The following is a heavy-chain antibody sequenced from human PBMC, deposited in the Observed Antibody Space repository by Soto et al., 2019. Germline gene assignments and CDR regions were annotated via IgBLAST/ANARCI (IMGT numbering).Heavy chain of an antibody. Sequence: PSDTLSLTCTVSGGSVSSAGDYWSWIRHSPGKGMEWLGYISGSGSPGYNPSLKNRLTMSVDRSNNQFTLRLTSVTAADTAVYLCATESGCTYGYFHXWCQAPQVTVSX. D-gene: IGHD6-19*01. CDR1: GGSVSSAGDY. V-gene: IGHV4-30-4*02. J-gene: IGHJ4*02. CDR2: ISGSGSP. CDR3: ATESGCTYGYFHX.